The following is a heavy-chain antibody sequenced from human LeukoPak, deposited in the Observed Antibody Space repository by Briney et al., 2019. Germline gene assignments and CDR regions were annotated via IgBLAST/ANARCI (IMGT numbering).Heavy chain of an antibody. CDR1: GSTLSNAW. CDR3: NTRMVRGNYFDY. V-gene: IGHV3-15*01. J-gene: IGHJ4*02. D-gene: IGHD3-10*01. Sequence: GGSLRLSCAASGSTLSNAWVSWVRQAPGKGLEWVGHIKSKSDGETTNYAAPVKGRFTISRDDSKNTLYLHMNSLKNEDTAIYYCNTRMVRGNYFDYWGQGTLVTVSS. CDR2: IKSKSDGETT.